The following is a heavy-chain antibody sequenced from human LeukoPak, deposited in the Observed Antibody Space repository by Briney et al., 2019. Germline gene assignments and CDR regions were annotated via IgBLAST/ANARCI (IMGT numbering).Heavy chain of an antibody. V-gene: IGHV3-48*03. CDR3: AREKVAGTFYYYYGMDV. Sequence: GGSLRLSCAASGFTFSSYEMTWVRQAPGKGLEWVSYISSSGSTIYYADSVKGRFTISRDNAKNSLYLQMNSLRAEDTAVYYCAREKVAGTFYYYYGMDVWGQGTTVTVSS. CDR2: ISSSGSTI. D-gene: IGHD6-19*01. J-gene: IGHJ6*02. CDR1: GFTFSSYE.